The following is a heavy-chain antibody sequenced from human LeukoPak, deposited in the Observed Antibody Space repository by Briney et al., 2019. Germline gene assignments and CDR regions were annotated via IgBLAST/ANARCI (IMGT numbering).Heavy chain of an antibody. CDR1: GFIFSRYA. J-gene: IGHJ4*02. CDR3: AKDQTCTNAICHDDFDY. CDR2: SCGSGGST. V-gene: IGHV3-23*01. D-gene: IGHD2-8*01. Sequence: GGSLRHSCAASGFIFSRYAMSWVRQARGKGREWVSTSCGSGGSTYYADSAQRRFTISRDNSKNTVHLQMNSLRAEDTAVYYCAKDQTCTNAICHDDFDYWGQGTLVTVSS.